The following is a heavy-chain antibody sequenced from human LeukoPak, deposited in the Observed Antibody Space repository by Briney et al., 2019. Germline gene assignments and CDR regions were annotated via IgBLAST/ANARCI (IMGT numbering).Heavy chain of an antibody. CDR2: IYHSGST. CDR3: ARDPPTQNSYGFLFDY. D-gene: IGHD5-18*01. J-gene: IGHJ4*02. CDR1: GGSISSSNW. Sequence: SETLSLTCAVSGGSISSSNWWSWVRQPPGKGLEWIGEIYHSGSTNYNPSLKSRVTISVDKSKNQFSLKLSSVTAADTAVYYCARDPPTQNSYGFLFDYWGQGTLVTVSS. V-gene: IGHV4-4*02.